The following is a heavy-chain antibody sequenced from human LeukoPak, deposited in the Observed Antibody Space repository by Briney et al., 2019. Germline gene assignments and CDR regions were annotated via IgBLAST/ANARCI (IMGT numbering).Heavy chain of an antibody. V-gene: IGHV4-59*02. CDR3: VRDWEGFNFDI. J-gene: IGHJ3*02. CDR2: INNTGST. CDR1: GGSVRSYY. D-gene: IGHD1-26*01. Sequence: KPSETLSLTCTVSGGSVRSYYWSWIRQPPGEGLEWIAYINNTGSTNYNPSLKSRVTISLDTSKNEFSLKLTSVTAADTAVYYCVRDWEGFNFDIWGQGTMVTVSS.